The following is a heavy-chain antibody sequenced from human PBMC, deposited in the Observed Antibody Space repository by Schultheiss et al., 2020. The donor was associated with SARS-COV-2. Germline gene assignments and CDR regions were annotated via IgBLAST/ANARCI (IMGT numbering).Heavy chain of an antibody. V-gene: IGHV4-4*07. CDR3: AREQTSSSWYYYYGMDV. CDR1: GGSISSYY. J-gene: IGHJ6*02. D-gene: IGHD6-13*01. Sequence: SETLSLTCTVSGGSISSYYWSWIRQPAGKGLEWIGRIYTSGSTNYNPSLKSRVTMSVDTSKNQFSLKLSSVTAADTAVYYCAREQTSSSWYYYYGMDVWGQGTTVTVSS. CDR2: IYTSGST.